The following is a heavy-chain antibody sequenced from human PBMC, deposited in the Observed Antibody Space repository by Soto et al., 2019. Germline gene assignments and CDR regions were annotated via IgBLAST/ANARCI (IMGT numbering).Heavy chain of an antibody. V-gene: IGHV4-34*01. CDR2: INHSGST. Sequence: KPSETLSLTCAVYGGSFSGYYWSWIRQPPGKGLEWIGEINHSGSTNYNPSLKSRVTISVDTSKNQFSLKLSSVTAADTAVYYCARRTYYDFSSGYYTGIPGEGYFGYWGQGTLVTVSS. CDR1: GGSFSGYY. D-gene: IGHD3-3*01. CDR3: ARRTYYDFSSGYYTGIPGEGYFGY. J-gene: IGHJ4*02.